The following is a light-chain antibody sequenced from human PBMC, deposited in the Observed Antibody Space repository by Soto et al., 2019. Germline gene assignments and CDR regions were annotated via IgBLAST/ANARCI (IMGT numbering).Light chain of an antibody. CDR3: QQYHSYWT. CDR1: QSISYN. J-gene: IGKJ1*01. CDR2: AAS. Sequence: DIQMTQSPSSLSASVGDRVTITCRASQSISYNLNWYQQKPGKAPKLLIYAASSLQSGVPQRFSGSGSGTEFTLTISSLQTDDFSTYYCQQYHSYWTFGQGTKVDIK. V-gene: IGKV1-17*01.